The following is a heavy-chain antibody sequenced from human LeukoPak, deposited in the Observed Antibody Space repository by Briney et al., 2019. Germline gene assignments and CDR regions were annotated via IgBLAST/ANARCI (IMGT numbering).Heavy chain of an antibody. V-gene: IGHV3-23*01. J-gene: IGHJ4*02. CDR1: GFTFSSYA. CDR3: AKAIDPNTYYDILTVDY. D-gene: IGHD3-9*01. Sequence: GGSLRLSCAASGFTFSSYAMSWVRQAPGKGLEWVSAISGSGGSTYYADSVKGRFTISRDNSKNTLYLQMNSLRAEDTAVYYCAKAIDPNTYYDILTVDYWGQGTLVTVSS. CDR2: ISGSGGST.